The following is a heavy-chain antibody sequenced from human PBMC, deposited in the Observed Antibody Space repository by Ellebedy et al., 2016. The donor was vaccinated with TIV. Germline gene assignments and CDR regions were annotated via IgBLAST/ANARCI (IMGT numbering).Heavy chain of an antibody. CDR3: AKDIYRRDWGTAMTGTAPDY. Sequence: SLKISCAASRFTFDDYAMHWVRQAPGKGLEWVSGITWNSANIGYADSVKGRFTISRDNAKNSLYLQMNSLRTEDTALYFCAKDIYRRDWGTAMTGTAPDYWGQGTLVTVSS. D-gene: IGHD1-7*01. J-gene: IGHJ4*02. CDR1: RFTFDDYA. V-gene: IGHV3-9*01. CDR2: ITWNSANI.